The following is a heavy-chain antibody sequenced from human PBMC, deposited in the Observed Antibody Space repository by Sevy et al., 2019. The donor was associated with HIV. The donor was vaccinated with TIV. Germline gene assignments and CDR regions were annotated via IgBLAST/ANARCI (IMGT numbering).Heavy chain of an antibody. J-gene: IGHJ6*02. CDR3: AGHLSSVVVPGAIRDYYYYGMDV. V-gene: IGHV1-69*13. Sequence: ASVKVSCKPSGGTFSSYAISWVRQAPGQEREGMGGINPIFGTANYAQKFQGRVTITAEESTSTAYMELSSLRSEDTAADYWAGHLSSVVVPGAIRDYYYYGMDVWGQGTTVTVSS. CDR2: INPIFGTA. CDR1: GGTFSSYA. D-gene: IGHD2-2*02.